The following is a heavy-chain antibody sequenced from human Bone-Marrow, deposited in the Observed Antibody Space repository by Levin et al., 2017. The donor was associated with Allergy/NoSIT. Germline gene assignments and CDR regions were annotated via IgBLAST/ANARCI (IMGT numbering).Heavy chain of an antibody. CDR3: ARGRTYYDILTGDNWFDP. D-gene: IGHD3-9*01. V-gene: IGHV1-8*01. CDR2: MNPNSGNT. CDR1: GYTFTSYD. Sequence: GGSLRLSCKASGYTFTSYDINWVRQATGQGLEWMGWMNPNSGNTGYAQKFQGRVTMTRNTSISTAYMELSSLRSEDTAVYYWARGRTYYDILTGDNWFDPWGQGTLVTVSS. J-gene: IGHJ5*02.